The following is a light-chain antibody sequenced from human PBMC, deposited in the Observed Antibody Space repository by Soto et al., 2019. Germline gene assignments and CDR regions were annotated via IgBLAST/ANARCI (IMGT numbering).Light chain of an antibody. J-gene: IGKJ3*01. CDR3: QQRSNWPPGFT. V-gene: IGKV3-11*01. CDR1: QSVSSY. Sequence: EVVLTQSPATLSLSPGERATLSCRASQSVSSYLAWYQQKPGQAPRLLIYDASNRATGFPARFSGSGSGTDFTLTISSLEPEDFAVYYCQQRSNWPPGFTFGPGTKVDIK. CDR2: DAS.